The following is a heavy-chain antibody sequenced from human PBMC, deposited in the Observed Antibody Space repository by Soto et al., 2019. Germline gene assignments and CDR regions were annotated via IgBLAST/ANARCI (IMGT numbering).Heavy chain of an antibody. V-gene: IGHV3-48*02. CDR1: GFTFSSYS. CDR2: ISSSSSTI. D-gene: IGHD3-22*01. CDR3: ARDYNEVYYYDSRPLGAFDI. J-gene: IGHJ3*02. Sequence: GGSLRLSCAASGFTFSSYSMNWVRQAPGKGLEWVSYISSSSSTIYYADSVKGRFTISRDNAKNSLYLQMNSLRDEDTAVYYCARDYNEVYYYDSRPLGAFDIWGQGTMVTVSS.